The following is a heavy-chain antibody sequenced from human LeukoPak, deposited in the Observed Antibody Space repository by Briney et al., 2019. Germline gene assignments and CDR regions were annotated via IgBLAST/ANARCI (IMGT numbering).Heavy chain of an antibody. Sequence: PGGSLRLSCAASGFTFSPYAMSWVRQAPGKGLEWVSSISGSGGSAYYADSVKGRFTISRDNSKNMLHLQMNSLRVDDTAVYYCAKEAGYEYYYHMDVWARGTTVTVSS. CDR1: GFTFSPYA. CDR2: ISGSGGSA. D-gene: IGHD2-15*01. V-gene: IGHV3-23*01. J-gene: IGHJ6*03. CDR3: AKEAGYEYYYHMDV.